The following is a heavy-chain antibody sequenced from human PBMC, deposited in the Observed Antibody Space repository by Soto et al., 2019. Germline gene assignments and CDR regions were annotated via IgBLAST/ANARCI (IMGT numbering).Heavy chain of an antibody. CDR2: ISGSEDNI. V-gene: IGHV3-23*01. J-gene: IGHJ6*02. D-gene: IGHD3-10*01. CDR1: GFPFSNYY. CDR3: AKDLHWFAMDV. Sequence: EVQLLESGGGLVQPGGSLRLSCVASGFPFSNYYMDWVRQAPGKGLEWVAVISGSEDNIHYADSVKGRFTISRENSMNTRYLQMNSLRADDTAIYYCAKDLHWFAMDVWGQGTTVTVSS.